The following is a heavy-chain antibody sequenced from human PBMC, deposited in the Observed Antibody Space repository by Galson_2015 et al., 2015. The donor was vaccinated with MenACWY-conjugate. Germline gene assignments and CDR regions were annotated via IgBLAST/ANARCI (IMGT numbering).Heavy chain of an antibody. CDR1: GFTFSNFW. Sequence: SLRLSCAASGFTFSNFWMSWVRQTPGKGLEWVANIKLTGGEEFHVDSVKGRFTISRDNSGSSLFLQMKNLRTEDTAFYYCAKGDYYDNNSGYPSGWKFDLWGRGTLVAVSS. V-gene: IGHV3-7*03. CDR2: IKLTGGEE. J-gene: IGHJ2*01. D-gene: IGHD3-22*01. CDR3: AKGDYYDNNSGYPSGWKFDL.